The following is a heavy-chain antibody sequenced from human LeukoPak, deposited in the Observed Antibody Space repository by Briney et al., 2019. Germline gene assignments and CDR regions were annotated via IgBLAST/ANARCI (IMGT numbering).Heavy chain of an antibody. Sequence: SETLSLTCTVSGDSVSGISFYWSWIRQPPGKGLQYIGYIQYSGSTNYNPSLKSRVTISADTSKNQVSLKLTSVTAADTAVYYCAGRYGDYVGSPFDYWGQGTLVTVSS. CDR1: GDSVSGISFY. CDR2: IQYSGST. V-gene: IGHV4-61*01. D-gene: IGHD4-17*01. CDR3: AGRYGDYVGSPFDY. J-gene: IGHJ4*02.